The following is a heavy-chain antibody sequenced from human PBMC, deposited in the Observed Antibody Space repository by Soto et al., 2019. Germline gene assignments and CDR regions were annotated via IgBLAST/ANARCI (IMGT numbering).Heavy chain of an antibody. Sequence: GGSLRLSCAASGFIFSDYYMSWIRQGPGKGLEWVSYIDKTSGHTNYADSVKGRFTISRDNAKNSLFLQMNNLRPEDTAVYYCGRDGPRYGQVDNWGQGTLVAVSS. V-gene: IGHV3-11*06. CDR3: GRDGPRYGQVDN. J-gene: IGHJ4*02. CDR2: IDKTSGHT. CDR1: GFIFSDYY. D-gene: IGHD5-18*01.